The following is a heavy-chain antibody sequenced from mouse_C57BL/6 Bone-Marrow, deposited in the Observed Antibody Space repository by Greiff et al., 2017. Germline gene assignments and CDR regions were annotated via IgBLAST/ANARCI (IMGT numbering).Heavy chain of an antibody. CDR1: GYTFTSYW. CDR3: ARVRYYYGSRGDARDY. CDR2: IHPNSGST. J-gene: IGHJ4*01. Sequence: QVQLQQPGAELVKPGASVKLSCKASGYTFTSYWMHWVKQRPGQGLEWIGMIHPNSGSTNYNEKFKSKATLTVDKSSSTAYMQLSSLTSEDSAVYYCARVRYYYGSRGDARDYWGQGTSVTVSS. D-gene: IGHD1-1*01. V-gene: IGHV1-64*01.